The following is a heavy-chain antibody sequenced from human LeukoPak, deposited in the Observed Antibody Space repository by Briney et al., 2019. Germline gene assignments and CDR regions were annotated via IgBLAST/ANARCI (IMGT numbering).Heavy chain of an antibody. V-gene: IGHV3-33*01. CDR3: ARASYSSGWYYFDY. D-gene: IGHD6-19*01. CDR1: GFTFSSYG. Sequence: GRSLRLSYAASGFTFSSYGMHWVRQAPGKGLEWVAVIWYDGSNKYYADSVKGRFTISRDNSKNTLYLQMNSLRAEDTAVYYCARASYSSGWYYFDYWGQGTLVTVSS. CDR2: IWYDGSNK. J-gene: IGHJ4*02.